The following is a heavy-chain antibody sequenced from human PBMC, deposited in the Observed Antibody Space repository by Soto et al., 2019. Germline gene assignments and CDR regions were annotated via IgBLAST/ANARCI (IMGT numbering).Heavy chain of an antibody. CDR1: GFTFSDFY. V-gene: IGHV3-11*01. J-gene: IGHJ2*01. Sequence: QVQLVESGGGLVKPGGSLRLSYAASGFTFSDFYMSWIRQAPGKGLEWVSYITSSGSTISYADSVKGRFTISRDNAKNSLYLQMNSLRADDTAVYYCARSLTSTGWHDWYFDLWGRGTLVTVSS. CDR2: ITSSGSTI. D-gene: IGHD6-19*01. CDR3: ARSLTSTGWHDWYFDL.